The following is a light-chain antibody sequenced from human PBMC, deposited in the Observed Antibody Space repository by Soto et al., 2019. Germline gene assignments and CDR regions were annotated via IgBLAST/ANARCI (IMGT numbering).Light chain of an antibody. CDR1: QSIGSW. Sequence: GDRVTITCRASQSIGSWLAWYQQKPGKAPNLLIYKASSLESGVPSRFSGSGSGTEFTVTISSLQPEDFATYYCQQFNSYPWTFGQGTKXEI. CDR2: KAS. V-gene: IGKV1-5*03. J-gene: IGKJ1*01. CDR3: QQFNSYPWT.